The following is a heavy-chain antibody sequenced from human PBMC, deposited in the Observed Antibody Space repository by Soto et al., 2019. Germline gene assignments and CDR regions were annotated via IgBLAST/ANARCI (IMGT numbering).Heavy chain of an antibody. V-gene: IGHV4-34*01. D-gene: IGHD3-16*01. CDR2: INHSGST. Sequence: SETLSLTCAVYGGSFSCYYWSWIRQPPGKGLEWIGEINHSGSTSYNPSLKSRVTISVDTSKNQFSLKLSSVTAADTAVYYCARGVSMGAYYYYYGMDVWGQGTTVTVSS. J-gene: IGHJ6*02. CDR3: ARGVSMGAYYYYYGMDV. CDR1: GGSFSCYY.